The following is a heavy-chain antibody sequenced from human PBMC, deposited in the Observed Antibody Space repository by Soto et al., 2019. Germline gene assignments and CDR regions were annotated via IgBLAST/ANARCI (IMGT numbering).Heavy chain of an antibody. CDR1: GGSITSTTYY. V-gene: IGHV4-39*01. J-gene: IGHJ4*02. D-gene: IGHD3-22*01. CDR2: IYYSGST. Sequence: PSETLSLTCTVSGGSITSTTYYWGWIRQPPGKGLEWIGSIYYSGSTYYNPSLKSRVTMSVDTSKNQFSLKLSSVTAADTAVYYCARQGHYPDSTGYYYYFDYWGQGALVTVSS. CDR3: ARQGHYPDSTGYYYYFDY.